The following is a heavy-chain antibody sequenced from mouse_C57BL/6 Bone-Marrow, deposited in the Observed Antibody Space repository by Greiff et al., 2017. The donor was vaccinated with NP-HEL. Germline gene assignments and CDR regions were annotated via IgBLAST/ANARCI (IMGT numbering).Heavy chain of an antibody. V-gene: IGHV5-16*01. CDR3: ARGDYGSSYPYFDY. D-gene: IGHD1-1*01. CDR1: GFTFSDYY. Sequence: EVQVVESEGGLVQPGRSMKLSCTASGFTFSDYYMAWVRQVPEKGLEWVANINYDGSSTYYLDSLKSRFIISRDNAKNILYLQMSSLKSEDTATYYCARGDYGSSYPYFDYWGQGTTLTVSS. CDR2: INYDGSST. J-gene: IGHJ2*01.